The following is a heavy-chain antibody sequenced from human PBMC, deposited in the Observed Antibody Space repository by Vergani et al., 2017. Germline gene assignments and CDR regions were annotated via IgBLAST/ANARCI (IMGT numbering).Heavy chain of an antibody. V-gene: IGHV2-5*04. J-gene: IGHJ6*03. Sequence: QITLKESGPTLVKPTQTLTLTCTFSGFSLNTRGVSVAWIRQPPGKALDWLAPIYWNDDQHYSPSLNNRVTITKDTSKNHMVLTMTDMDYVDTGTYYCVYRKTEYGTTGCFDPFYYYYYMDVWGKGTTVTVSS. D-gene: IGHD1-7*01. CDR1: GFSLNTRGVS. CDR3: VYRKTEYGTTGCFDPFYYYYYMDV. CDR2: IYWNDDQ.